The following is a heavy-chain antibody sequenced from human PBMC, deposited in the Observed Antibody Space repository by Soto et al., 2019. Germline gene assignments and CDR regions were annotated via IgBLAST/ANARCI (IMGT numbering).Heavy chain of an antibody. CDR2: LYYSGST. Sequence: PSETLSLTCTVSGGSISSYYWSWIRQPPGKGLESIGYLYYSGSTYYNASLKSRVTISVDTSKNQFSLKLSSVTAADTAVYYCARRGYCSGGSCYWFDPWGQGTLVTVSS. CDR1: GGSISSYY. D-gene: IGHD2-15*01. CDR3: ARRGYCSGGSCYWFDP. V-gene: IGHV4-59*08. J-gene: IGHJ5*02.